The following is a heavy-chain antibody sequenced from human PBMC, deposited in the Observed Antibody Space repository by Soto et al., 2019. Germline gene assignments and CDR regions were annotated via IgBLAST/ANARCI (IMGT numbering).Heavy chain of an antibody. J-gene: IGHJ5*02. CDR2: ISGSGSST. D-gene: IGHD3-3*01. V-gene: IGHV3-23*01. CDR1: GFTFSTYA. Sequence: PGGSLRLSCAASGFTFSTYAMSWVRQAPGKGLECVSGISGSGSSTYYADSVKGRLTISRDNSKNTLYLQMNSLRAEDTAVYYCAKDKGYNYDFWSGYPTALFSWGQGTLVTVSS. CDR3: AKDKGYNYDFWSGYPTALFS.